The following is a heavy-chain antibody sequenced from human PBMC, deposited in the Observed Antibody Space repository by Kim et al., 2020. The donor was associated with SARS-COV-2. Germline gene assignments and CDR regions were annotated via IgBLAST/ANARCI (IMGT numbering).Heavy chain of an antibody. J-gene: IGHJ6*02. V-gene: IGHV1-2*02. CDR3: ARDPITVLGQVHTPTWAMDV. CDR2: INLNRGGA. Sequence: ASVKVSCMTSGSTFTTHYIHWVRQAPGRGLEWMGWINLNRGGARYAPKFEGRVALTRDTSTHTVYMELTSLKSDDSAVYFCARDPITVLGQVHTPTWAMDVWGQGTPVIVS. CDR1: GSTFTTHY. D-gene: IGHD2-15*01.